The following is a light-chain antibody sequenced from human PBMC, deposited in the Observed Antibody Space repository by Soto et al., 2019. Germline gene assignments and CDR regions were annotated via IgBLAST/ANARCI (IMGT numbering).Light chain of an antibody. V-gene: IGLV2-8*01. CDR1: SSDVGGYNY. CDR3: TSYAGGNIL. Sequence: QSALTQPPSASGSPGQSVTISCTGTSSDVGGYNYVSWYQYHPGKAPKLMIYEVTKRPSGVPDRFSGSKSGNTASLTVSGLQAEDEADYYCTSYAGGNILFGGGTQLTVL. CDR2: EVT. J-gene: IGLJ3*02.